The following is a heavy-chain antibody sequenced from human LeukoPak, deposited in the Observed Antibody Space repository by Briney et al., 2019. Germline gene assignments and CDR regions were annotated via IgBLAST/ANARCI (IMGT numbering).Heavy chain of an antibody. CDR1: GFSLSTSGVG. CDR3: AHMRDFWSGYTN. Sequence: SGPTLVKHTQTLTLTCTFSGFSLSTSGVGVGWIRQPPGKALEWLALIYWNDDKRYSPSLKSRLTITKDTSKNQVVLTMTNMDPVDTATYYCAHMRDFWSGYTNWGQGTLVTVSS. V-gene: IGHV2-5*01. J-gene: IGHJ4*02. D-gene: IGHD3-3*01. CDR2: IYWNDDK.